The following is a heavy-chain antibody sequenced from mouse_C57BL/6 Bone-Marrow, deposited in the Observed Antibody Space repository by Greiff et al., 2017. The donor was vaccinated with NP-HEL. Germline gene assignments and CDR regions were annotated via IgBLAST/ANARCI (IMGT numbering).Heavy chain of an antibody. CDR1: GYTFTSYW. CDR3: ASSIYYGNYDWYFDV. Sequence: VQRVESGAELAKPGASVKLSCKASGYTFTSYWMHWVKQRPGQGLEWIGYINPSSGYTKYNQKFKDKATLTADKSSSTAYMQLSSLTYEDSAVYYCASSIYYGNYDWYFDVWGTGTTVTVSS. V-gene: IGHV1-7*01. J-gene: IGHJ1*03. CDR2: INPSSGYT. D-gene: IGHD2-1*01.